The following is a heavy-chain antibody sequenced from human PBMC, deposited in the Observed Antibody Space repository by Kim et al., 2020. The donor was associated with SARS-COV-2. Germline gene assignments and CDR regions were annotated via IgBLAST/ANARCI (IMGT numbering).Heavy chain of an antibody. CDR1: GFTFSSYS. Sequence: GGSLRLSCAASGFTFSSYSMNWVRQAPGKGLEWVSYISSSSSTIYYADSVKGRFTISRDNAKNSLYLQMNSLRDEDTAVYYCAREIQLWSKQLNAGWFDPWGQGTLVTVSS. CDR2: ISSSSSTI. D-gene: IGHD5-18*01. CDR3: AREIQLWSKQLNAGWFDP. V-gene: IGHV3-48*02. J-gene: IGHJ5*02.